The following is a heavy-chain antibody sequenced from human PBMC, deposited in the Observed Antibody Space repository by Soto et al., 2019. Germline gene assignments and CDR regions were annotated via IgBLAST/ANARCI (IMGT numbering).Heavy chain of an antibody. Sequence: EVQLLESGGGLVPPGGSLRLSCEASGFTFSSYSMNWVRQAPGKGLEWVSYTNSNNSTIHYADSVKGRFTISRDNAKNSLYLQMNSLTDEDTAVYYCARGTHSGAWLIDYWGQGTLVTVSS. V-gene: IGHV3-48*02. CDR1: GFTFSSYS. D-gene: IGHD6-19*01. J-gene: IGHJ4*02. CDR3: ARGTHSGAWLIDY. CDR2: TNSNNSTI.